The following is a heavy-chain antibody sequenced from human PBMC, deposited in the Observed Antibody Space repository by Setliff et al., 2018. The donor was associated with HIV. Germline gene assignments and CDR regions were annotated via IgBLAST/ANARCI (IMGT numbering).Heavy chain of an antibody. J-gene: IGHJ5*02. CDR2: ISAYNGNT. CDR3: ARRSRDGYNGGGWFDP. D-gene: IGHD2-21*01. CDR1: GYTFTSYG. V-gene: IGHV1-18*01. Sequence: ASVKVSCKASGYTFTSYGISWVRQAPGQGLEWMGWISAYNGNTNYAQKLQGRVTMTTDTSTSTAYMELRSLRSDDKAVYSCARRSRDGYNGGGWFDPWGQGTLVTVSS.